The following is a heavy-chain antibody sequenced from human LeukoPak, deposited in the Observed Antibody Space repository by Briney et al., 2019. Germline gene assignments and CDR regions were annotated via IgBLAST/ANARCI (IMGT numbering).Heavy chain of an antibody. CDR1: GYTFTSYD. V-gene: IGHV1-8*01. D-gene: IGHD5-24*01. CDR3: ARGKMATFPPDY. CDR2: MNPNSGNT. J-gene: IGHJ4*02. Sequence: ASVKVSCKASGYTFTSYDINWVRQATGQGLEWMGWMNPNSGNTGYAQKFQGRVTMTRNTSISTAYMELSSLRSEDTAVYYCARGKMATFPPDYWGQGTLVTVSS.